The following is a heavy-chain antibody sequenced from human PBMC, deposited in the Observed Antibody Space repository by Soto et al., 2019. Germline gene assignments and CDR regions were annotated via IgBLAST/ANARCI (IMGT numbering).Heavy chain of an antibody. CDR1: GYTFTSYG. J-gene: IGHJ4*02. CDR3: ARTEGRSTRGDY. CDR2: IASHDGST. Sequence: QVQLIQSAPEVKRPGASVRVSCRASGYTFTSYGLNWVRRAPGQGLEWMGRIASHDGSTVSAQSFQGRLTLTTDTSTNAAHMELRSLRSDDTAIYYCARTEGRSTRGDYWGQGTLVTVSS. D-gene: IGHD2-8*01. V-gene: IGHV1-18*04.